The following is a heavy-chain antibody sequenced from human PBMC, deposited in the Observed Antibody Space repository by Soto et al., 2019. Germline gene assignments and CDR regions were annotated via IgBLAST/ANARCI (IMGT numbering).Heavy chain of an antibody. CDR2: IYSGGNT. V-gene: IGHV3-53*01. CDR3: ARIPRRDGYILYGMDV. CDR1: GFTVSSTY. J-gene: IGHJ6*02. D-gene: IGHD5-12*01. Sequence: EVQLVESGGGLIQPGGSLRLSCAASGFTVSSTYMSWVRQAPGKGLEWVSVIYSGGNTYYGDSVKGRFSISRDNSKNTLYLQMNSLRAEDTAVYYCARIPRRDGYILYGMDVWGQGTTVTVSS.